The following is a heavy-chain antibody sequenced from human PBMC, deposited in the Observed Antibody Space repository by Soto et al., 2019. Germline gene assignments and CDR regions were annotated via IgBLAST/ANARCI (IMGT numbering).Heavy chain of an antibody. Sequence: SETLSLTCTVSGGSISSGGYSWSWIRQPPGKGLEWIGYIYHSGSIYYNPSLKSRVTISVDRSKNQFSLKLNSVTAADTAVYYCARGPPFVLWGKGTLVTVAS. V-gene: IGHV4-30-2*01. CDR2: IYHSGSI. CDR1: GGSISSGGYS. J-gene: IGHJ4*02. CDR3: ARGPPFVL. D-gene: IGHD2-8*01.